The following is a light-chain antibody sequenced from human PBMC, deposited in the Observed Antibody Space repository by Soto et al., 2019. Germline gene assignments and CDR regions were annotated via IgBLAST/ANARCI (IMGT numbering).Light chain of an antibody. Sequence: EVVLTQSPGTLSLTSGERATLSCRASESISGPYLAWYQQRPGQAPRLLIYSASTRAAGIPDRISGSGSGTDFALTISRVEPEDFAVYYCQHYGSSRSTFGRGTRLEIK. J-gene: IGKJ5*01. CDR3: QHYGSSRST. V-gene: IGKV3-20*01. CDR2: SAS. CDR1: ESISGPY.